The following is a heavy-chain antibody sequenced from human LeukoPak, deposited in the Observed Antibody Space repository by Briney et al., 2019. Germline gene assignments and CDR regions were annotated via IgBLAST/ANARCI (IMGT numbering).Heavy chain of an antibody. CDR1: RIXLSTYW. CDR2: IKQDGSEK. D-gene: IGHD3-16*01. V-gene: IGHV3-7*02. CDR3: ARGGLYWHI. Sequence: GGSLRLSCAASRIXLSTYWISWVRQAPGKGLEWVANIKQDGSEKNYVDSVKGRFTISRDNAKNSLYLQMNSLRAEDTALYYCARGGLYWHIWGQGTMVTVSS. J-gene: IGHJ3*02.